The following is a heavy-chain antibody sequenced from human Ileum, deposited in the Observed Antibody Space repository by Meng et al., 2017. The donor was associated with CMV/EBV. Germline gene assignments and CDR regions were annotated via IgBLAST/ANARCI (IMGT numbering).Heavy chain of an antibody. V-gene: IGHV3-15*07. D-gene: IGHD1-26*01. J-gene: IGHJ4*02. CDR1: GFICGNAW. Sequence: CGFICGNAWMTWGRAAAGKGVEGVGRITSEGDGGTIDYAAPVQGRFTISRDDSKNTLYRQMNSLKMEDTAVYYCAKGGPLGSYFDYWGQGALVTVSS. CDR2: ITSEGDGGTI. CDR3: AKGGPLGSYFDY.